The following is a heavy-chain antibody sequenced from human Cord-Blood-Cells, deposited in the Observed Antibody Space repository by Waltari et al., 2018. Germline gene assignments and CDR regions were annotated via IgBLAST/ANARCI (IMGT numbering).Heavy chain of an antibody. CDR2: SNHSGST. Sequence: QVQLQQWGAGLLKPSETLSLTCAVYGGSFSGYYWSWIRQPPGKGLEWIGESNHSGSTNYTPSLKSRVTISVDTSKNQFSLKLSSVTAADTAVYYCARGLGAADAFDIWGQGTMVTVSS. CDR1: GGSFSGYY. V-gene: IGHV4-34*01. CDR3: ARGLGAADAFDI. D-gene: IGHD3-16*01. J-gene: IGHJ3*02.